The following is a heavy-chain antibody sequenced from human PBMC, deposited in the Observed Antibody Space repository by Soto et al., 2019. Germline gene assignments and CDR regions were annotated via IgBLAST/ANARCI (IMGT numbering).Heavy chain of an antibody. CDR3: ARASPNWPLYFDY. J-gene: IGHJ4*02. V-gene: IGHV1-18*01. CDR1: GYTFSNYG. CDR2: ISAYNGNT. Sequence: ASVKVSCKASGYTFSNYGISWVRQAPGQGLEWMGWISAYNGNTNYAQKVQGRVTMTTDTSTSTAYMELRSLNSDDTAVYYCARASPNWPLYFDYWGQGTLVTVSS. D-gene: IGHD7-27*01.